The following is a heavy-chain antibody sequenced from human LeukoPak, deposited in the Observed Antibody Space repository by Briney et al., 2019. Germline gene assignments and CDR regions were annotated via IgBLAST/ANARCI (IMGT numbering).Heavy chain of an antibody. CDR2: ISYTGNT. V-gene: IGHV4-34*01. D-gene: IGHD1-14*01. CDR1: GGSFSGYY. J-gene: IGHJ4*02. CDR3: ARGTDRNVIEY. Sequence: SETLSLTCAVYGGSFSGYYWSWIRQPPGKGLEWIGRISYTGNTHYNPSLKSRVTISVDASKNQFSLRLTSVTATDTAVFYCARGTDRNVIEYWGQGTLVTVSS.